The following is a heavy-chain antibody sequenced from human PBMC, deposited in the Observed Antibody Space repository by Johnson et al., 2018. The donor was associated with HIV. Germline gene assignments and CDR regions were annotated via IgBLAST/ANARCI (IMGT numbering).Heavy chain of an antibody. J-gene: IGHJ3*02. CDR1: GFTFHEYA. D-gene: IGHD4-11*01. CDR2: ISWNSGSI. CDR3: AKDTYSHRLTVTESGFDI. Sequence: VQLVESGGGLVQPGRSLRLACAASGFTFHEYAMHWVRQTPGKGLEWVSGISWNSGSIGYADSVKGRFTISRDNAKNSLYLQMNSLRAEDTALYYCAKDTYSHRLTVTESGFDIWGQGTMVTVSS. V-gene: IGHV3-9*01.